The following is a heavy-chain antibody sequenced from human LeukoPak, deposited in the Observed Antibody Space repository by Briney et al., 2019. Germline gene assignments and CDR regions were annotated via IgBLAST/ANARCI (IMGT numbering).Heavy chain of an antibody. CDR3: ARSRQQWLGSYGMDV. J-gene: IGHJ6*04. D-gene: IGHD6-19*01. CDR2: IWYDGSNK. V-gene: IGHV3-33*01. CDR1: GFTFSSYG. Sequence: GGSLRLSCAASGFTFSSYGMHWVRQAPGKGLEWVAVIWYDGSNKYYADSMKGRFTISRDNSKNTLYLQMNSLRAEDTAVYYCARSRQQWLGSYGMDVWGKGTTVTVSS.